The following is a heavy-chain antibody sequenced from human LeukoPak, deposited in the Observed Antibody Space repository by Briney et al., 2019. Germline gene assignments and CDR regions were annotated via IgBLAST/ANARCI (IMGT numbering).Heavy chain of an antibody. D-gene: IGHD3-22*01. CDR2: ISASGGST. CDR1: GFTFSTYA. J-gene: IGHJ4*02. Sequence: GGSLRLSCAASGFTFSTYAMSWVRQPPGKGLEWVSTISASGGSTYYPDSVTGRFTISRDNSKNTLFLQMNSLRTEDTAIYYCAKGITTHHYDSGGDSWGPGTLVTVSA. CDR3: AKGITTHHYDSGGDS. V-gene: IGHV3-23*01.